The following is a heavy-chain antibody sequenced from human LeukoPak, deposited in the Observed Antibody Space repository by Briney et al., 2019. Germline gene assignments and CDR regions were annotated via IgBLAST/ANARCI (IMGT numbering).Heavy chain of an antibody. CDR3: AGGGSYCSSTSCSFDY. D-gene: IGHD2-2*01. CDR2: INPNSGGT. Sequence: GASVKVSCKASGYTFTGQYMHWVRQAPGQGLEWMGWINPNSGGTNYVQKFQGRVTMTRDTSISTAYMELSSLISDDTAVYYCAGGGSYCSSTSCSFDYWGQGALVTVSS. CDR1: GYTFTGQY. J-gene: IGHJ4*02. V-gene: IGHV1-2*02.